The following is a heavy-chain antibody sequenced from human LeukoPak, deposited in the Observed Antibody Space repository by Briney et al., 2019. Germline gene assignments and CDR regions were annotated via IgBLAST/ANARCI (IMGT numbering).Heavy chain of an antibody. CDR1: GYSFTSYW. CDR2: IYPGDSDT. CDR3: ARCLRYSSGYYPFDAFDI. J-gene: IGHJ3*02. D-gene: IGHD3-22*01. Sequence: GESLKISCKGSGYSFTSYWIGWVRQMPGRGLEWMGIIYPGDSDTRYGPSFQGQVTISADKSISTAYLQWSSLKASDTAMYYCARCLRYSSGYYPFDAFDIWGQGTMVTVSS. V-gene: IGHV5-51*01.